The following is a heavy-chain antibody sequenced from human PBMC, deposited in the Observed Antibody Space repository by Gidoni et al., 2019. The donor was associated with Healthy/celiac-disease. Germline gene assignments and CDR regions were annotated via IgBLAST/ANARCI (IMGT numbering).Heavy chain of an antibody. CDR3: AREEGYSSSWYSMDV. D-gene: IGHD6-13*01. CDR2: IYYSGST. J-gene: IGHJ6*02. V-gene: IGHV4-39*07. Sequence: QLQLQESGPGLVKPSETLSLTCTVSGGSISSSSYYWGWIRQPPGKGLEWIGSIYYSGSTYYNPSLKSRVTISVDTSKNQFSLKLSSVTAADTAVYYCAREEGYSSSWYSMDVWGQGTTVTVSS. CDR1: GGSISSSSYY.